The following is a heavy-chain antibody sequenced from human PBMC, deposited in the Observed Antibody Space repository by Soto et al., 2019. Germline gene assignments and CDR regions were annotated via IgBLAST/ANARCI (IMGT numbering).Heavy chain of an antibody. CDR3: AGSPFFTEFDYYMDV. CDR1: GYTFTSYG. V-gene: IGHV1-18*01. CDR2: ISAYNGNT. D-gene: IGHD3-3*01. Sequence: GASVKVSCKASGYTFTSYGISWVRQAPGQGLEWMGWISAYNGNTNYAQKLQGRVTISVDTSKNQFSLKLSSVTAADTAVYYCAGSPFFTEFDYYMDVWGKGTTVTVSS. J-gene: IGHJ6*03.